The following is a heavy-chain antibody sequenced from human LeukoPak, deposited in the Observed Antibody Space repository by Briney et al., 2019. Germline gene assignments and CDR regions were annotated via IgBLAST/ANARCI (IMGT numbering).Heavy chain of an antibody. CDR3: ARNVRGVIKSWFDP. D-gene: IGHD3-10*01. CDR2: ISAYNGNT. J-gene: IGHJ5*02. CDR1: GYTFTSYG. V-gene: IGHV1-18*01. Sequence: ASVKVSCTASGYTFTSYGISWVRQAPGQGLGWMGWISAYNGNTNYAQKLQGRVTMTTDTSTSTAYMELRSLRSDDTAVYYCARNVRGVIKSWFDPWGQGTLVTVSS.